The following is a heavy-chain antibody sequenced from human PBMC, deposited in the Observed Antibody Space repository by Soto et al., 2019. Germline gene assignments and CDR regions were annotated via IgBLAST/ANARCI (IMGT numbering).Heavy chain of an antibody. CDR3: ARDFYPLAYYFDP. V-gene: IGHV1-18*04. CDR2: VSGSNANT. Sequence: QVQLVQSEAEVKKPGASVKVSCGASGYTFINHGISWVRPAPGQGLEGMGWVSGSNANTKYAQKFQGRGTMTTETSTSTAHMELRNLRSDDTAVYFCARDFYPLAYYFDPWGQGTLVTVSS. J-gene: IGHJ4*02. CDR1: GYTFINHG.